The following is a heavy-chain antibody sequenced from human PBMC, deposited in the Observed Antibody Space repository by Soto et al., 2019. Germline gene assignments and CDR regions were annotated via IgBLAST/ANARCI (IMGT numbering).Heavy chain of an antibody. Sequence: PGGSLRLSCAASGFTFSIHEMNWVRQAPGKGLEWVSYISSIGVATYYADSVKGRFTISRDNAKNPLYLQMNSLRAEDTAVYYCAREGRVGGIDYWGQGTPVTVSS. V-gene: IGHV3-48*03. D-gene: IGHD6-19*01. CDR2: ISSIGVAT. CDR1: GFTFSIHE. J-gene: IGHJ4*02. CDR3: AREGRVGGIDY.